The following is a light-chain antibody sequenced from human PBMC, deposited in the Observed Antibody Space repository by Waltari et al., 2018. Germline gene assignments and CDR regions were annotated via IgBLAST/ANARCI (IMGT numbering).Light chain of an antibody. J-gene: IGKJ2*01. CDR3: MQVLQTPYT. V-gene: IGKV2-28*01. CDR1: LSLLHTNGYNY. Sequence: DIVMTQSPLSLPVTPGEPASISCRSSLSLLHTNGYNYLDWYLQKPGQSPQVLIYLGSNRASGVPDRFSGSGSGTDFTLKISRVEPEDVGVYYCMQVLQTPYTFGQGTKLEIK. CDR2: LGS.